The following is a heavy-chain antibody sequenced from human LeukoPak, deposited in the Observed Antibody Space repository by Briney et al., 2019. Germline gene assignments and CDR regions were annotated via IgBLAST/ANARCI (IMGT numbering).Heavy chain of an antibody. CDR3: AKNYASQNAFFDY. J-gene: IGHJ4*02. V-gene: IGHV3-23*01. CDR2: ISGDGFYT. Sequence: GGSLRLSCTASGFTFSDYAMTWVRQAPGKGPEWVSAISGDGFYTFYTESVKGRFTISRDNARNTLFLQMPSLRVEDTAMYYCAKNYASQNAFFDYWGQGALVTVSS. D-gene: IGHD3-16*01. CDR1: GFTFSDYA.